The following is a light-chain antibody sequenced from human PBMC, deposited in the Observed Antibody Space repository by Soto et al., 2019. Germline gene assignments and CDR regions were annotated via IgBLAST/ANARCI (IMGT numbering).Light chain of an antibody. CDR1: SSNIGSNY. CDR2: NNN. CDR3: AAWDDSLSGPV. V-gene: IGLV1-47*02. Sequence: QSVLTQPPSASGTPGQRVTISCSGSSSNIGSNYVYWYQQLPGTAPKVLIYNNNQRPSGVPDRFSGSKSGTSASLAISGLRSEDEADYYCAAWDDSLSGPVFGGGTQLTVL. J-gene: IGLJ2*01.